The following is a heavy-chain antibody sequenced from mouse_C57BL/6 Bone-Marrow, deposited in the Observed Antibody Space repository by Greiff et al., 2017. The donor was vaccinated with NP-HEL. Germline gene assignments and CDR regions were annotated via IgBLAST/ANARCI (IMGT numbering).Heavy chain of an antibody. CDR1: GFTFSSYG. Sequence: EVQLVESGGDLVKPGGSLKLSCAASGFTFSSYGMSWVRQTPDKRLEWVATISSGGSYTYYPDSVKGRFTISRDNAKNTLYLQMSSLKAEDRAMYYCARHGDYYEGARDYGGKGTSVTVSS. CDR3: ARHGDYYEGARDY. J-gene: IGHJ4*01. CDR2: ISSGGSYT. D-gene: IGHD1-1*01. V-gene: IGHV5-6*01.